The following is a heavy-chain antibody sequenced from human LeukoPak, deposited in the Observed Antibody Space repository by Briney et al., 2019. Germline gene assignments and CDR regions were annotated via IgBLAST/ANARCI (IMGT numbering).Heavy chain of an antibody. CDR2: ISGSVDST. V-gene: IGHV3-23*01. D-gene: IGHD4-17*01. CDR1: GFTFSSYA. CDR3: AKRANYGDFDY. J-gene: IGHJ4*02. Sequence: PGGSLRLSCAASGFTFSSYAMNWVRQAPGKGLEWVSVISGSVDSTDYADSVKGRFTISRDNSKNTLYLQMNSLRAEDTAVYYCAKRANYGDFDYWGQGTLVTVSS.